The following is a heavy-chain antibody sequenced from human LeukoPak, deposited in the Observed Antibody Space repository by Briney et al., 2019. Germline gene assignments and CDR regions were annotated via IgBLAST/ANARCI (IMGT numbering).Heavy chain of an antibody. D-gene: IGHD3-10*01. CDR3: AAGVLLWFGELVGDAFDI. CDR2: IVVGSGNT. J-gene: IGHJ3*02. Sequence: SVKVSCKASRFTFTSSAVQWVRQARGQRLEWIGWIVVGSGNTNYAQKFQERVTITRDMSTSTAYLELSSLRSEDTAVYYCAAGVLLWFGELVGDAFDIWGQGTMVTVSS. CDR1: RFTFTSSA. V-gene: IGHV1-58*01.